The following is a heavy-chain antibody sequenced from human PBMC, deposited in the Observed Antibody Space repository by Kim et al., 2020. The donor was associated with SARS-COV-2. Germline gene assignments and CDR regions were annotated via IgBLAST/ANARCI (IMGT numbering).Heavy chain of an antibody. CDR2: ISDSSSHI. J-gene: IGHJ3*01. Sequence: GGSLRLSCAASGFTFSSYSMNWVRQAPGKGLEWVSFISDSSSHIYYADSVKGRFTISRDNDQKSLYLQMNSLRAEDTAVYYCAKDHVPMGRFAEFSVWG. CDR3: AKDHVPMGRFAEFSV. CDR1: GFTFSSYS. D-gene: IGHD3-10*01. V-gene: IGHV3-21*01.